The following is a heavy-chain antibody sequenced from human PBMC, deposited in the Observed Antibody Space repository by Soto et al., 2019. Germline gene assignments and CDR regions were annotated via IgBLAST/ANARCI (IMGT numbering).Heavy chain of an antibody. CDR3: ARRSRPHVQEDV. D-gene: IGHD6-6*01. CDR2: ISAYNGNT. V-gene: IGHV1-18*01. CDR1: GYPFTSYV. Sequence: ASLKVSCKSSGYPFTSYVISWVRQAPGQGLEWMGWISAYNGNTNYAQKLQGRVTMTTDTSTSTAYMELRSLRSDDTAVYYCARRSRPHVQEDVWGQGTLVTVSS. J-gene: IGHJ4*02.